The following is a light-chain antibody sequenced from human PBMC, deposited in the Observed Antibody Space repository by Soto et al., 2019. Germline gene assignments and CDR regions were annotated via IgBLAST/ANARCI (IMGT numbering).Light chain of an antibody. Sequence: IQMTQSPSSLSASVGCRVTITCRASQSISSYLNWYQQKPGKAPKLLIYAASSLQSGVPSRFSGSGSGTDFTLTISSLQPEDFATYYCQQSYSTPITFGQGTRLEIK. CDR3: QQSYSTPIT. CDR2: AAS. V-gene: IGKV1-39*01. CDR1: QSISSY. J-gene: IGKJ5*01.